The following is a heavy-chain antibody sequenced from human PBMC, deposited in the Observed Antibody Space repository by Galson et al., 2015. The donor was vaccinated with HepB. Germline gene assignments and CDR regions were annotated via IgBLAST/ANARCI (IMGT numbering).Heavy chain of an antibody. D-gene: IGHD6-13*01. CDR1: GFTFSYAW. J-gene: IGHJ6*02. V-gene: IGHV3-15*04. CDR2: IESKRDGGTT. Sequence: SLRLSCAASGFTFSYAWMSWVRQAPGKGLEWVGRIESKRDGGTTEYAAPVRGRFTISRDDSKDRLSLQMNSLNTEDTAVYYCTTGGIGRSWNTHPYYHGMDVWGQGTTVTVSS. CDR3: TTGGIGRSWNTHPYYHGMDV.